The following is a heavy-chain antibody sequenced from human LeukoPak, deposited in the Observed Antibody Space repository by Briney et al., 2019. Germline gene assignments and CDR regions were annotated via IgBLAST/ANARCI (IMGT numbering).Heavy chain of an antibody. CDR2: ISYDGSNK. Sequence: GGSLRLSCAASGFTFSSYGMHWVRQAPGKGLEWVAVISYDGSNKYYADSVKGRFTISRDNSKNTLYLQMNSLRAEDTAVYYCAKVIGDGYNSPFDYWGQGTLVTVSS. CDR1: GFTFSSYG. CDR3: AKVIGDGYNSPFDY. V-gene: IGHV3-30*18. J-gene: IGHJ4*02. D-gene: IGHD5-24*01.